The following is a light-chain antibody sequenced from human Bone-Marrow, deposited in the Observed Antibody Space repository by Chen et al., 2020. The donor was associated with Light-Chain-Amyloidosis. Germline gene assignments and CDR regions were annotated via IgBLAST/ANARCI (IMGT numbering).Light chain of an antibody. J-gene: IGLJ3*02. V-gene: IGLV3-21*02. CDR1: NIGSTS. CDR2: DDS. Sequence: SYVLTQPSSVSVAPGQTATIAWGGNNIGSTSVHWYQQTPGQAPLLVVYDDSDRPSGIPERLSGSNYGNTATLTISRVEAGDEADYYCQVWDRSSDRPVFGGGTKLTVL. CDR3: QVWDRSSDRPV.